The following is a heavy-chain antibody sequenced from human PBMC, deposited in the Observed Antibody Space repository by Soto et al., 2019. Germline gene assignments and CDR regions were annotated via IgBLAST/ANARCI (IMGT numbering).Heavy chain of an antibody. J-gene: IGHJ3*02. D-gene: IGHD2-15*01. CDR3: APHVSCSGGICHYDAFAI. Sequence: EVQVLESGGGLVQPGGSLRLSCEGSGFTVSSHAMTWIRQAPGKGPEWVSTITADGGTYYADSVKGRFAMSRDTSESTLYLQMNSLGAEDTAAYYCAPHVSCSGGICHYDAFAIRGQGTMVTVSS. V-gene: IGHV3-23*01. CDR1: GFTVSSHA. CDR2: ITADGGT.